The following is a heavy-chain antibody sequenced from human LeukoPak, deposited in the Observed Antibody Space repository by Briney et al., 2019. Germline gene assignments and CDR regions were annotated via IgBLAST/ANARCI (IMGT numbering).Heavy chain of an antibody. CDR3: AKGGGYEAQYYYYYLDV. V-gene: IGHV3-30*02. CDR2: IRYDGSNK. Sequence: GGSLRLSCAASGFTFSSYGMHWVRQAPGKGLEWVAFIRYDGSNKYYADSVKGRFTISRDNSKNTLYLQMKSLRAEDTAVYYCAKGGGYEAQYYYYYLDVWGKGTTVTVSS. CDR1: GFTFSSYG. J-gene: IGHJ6*03. D-gene: IGHD5-12*01.